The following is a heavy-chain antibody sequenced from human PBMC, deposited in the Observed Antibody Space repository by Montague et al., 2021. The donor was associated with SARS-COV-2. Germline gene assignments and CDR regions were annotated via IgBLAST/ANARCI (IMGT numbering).Heavy chain of an antibody. D-gene: IGHD3-16*01. CDR1: GFTVSSYA. CDR3: AKTLTPGITTWGFDY. V-gene: IGHV3-23*01. Sequence: SLRLSCAASGFTVSSYAMSWVRQAPGKGLEWVSAISGSGGSTYYADSVXGRFTISRDNSKNTLYLQMNSLRAEDTAVYYCAKTLTPGITTWGFDYWGQGTLVTVSS. J-gene: IGHJ4*02. CDR2: ISGSGGST.